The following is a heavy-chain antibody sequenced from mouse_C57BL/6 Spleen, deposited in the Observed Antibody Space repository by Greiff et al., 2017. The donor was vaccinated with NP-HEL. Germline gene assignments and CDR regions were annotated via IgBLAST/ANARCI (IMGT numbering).Heavy chain of an antibody. D-gene: IGHD2-1*01. Sequence: QVQLKESGPGLVQPSQSLSITCTVSGFSLTSYGVHWVRQSPGKGLEWLGVIWSGGSTDYNAAFISRLSISKDNSKSQVFFKMNSLQADDTAIYYCARDPIYYGNYYAMDYWGQGTSVTVSS. V-gene: IGHV2-2*01. J-gene: IGHJ4*01. CDR2: IWSGGST. CDR1: GFSLTSYG. CDR3: ARDPIYYGNYYAMDY.